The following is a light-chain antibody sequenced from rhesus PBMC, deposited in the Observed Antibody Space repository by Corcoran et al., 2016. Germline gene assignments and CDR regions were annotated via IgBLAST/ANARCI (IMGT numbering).Light chain of an antibody. J-gene: IGLJ1*01. Sequence: QAAPTQSPSVSGSPGQSVTISCTGTSSDIGGSNRVSWFQHHPGKAPTVMIYEVIKRPSGVSDRFSGSKSGNTASLTISGLQAEDEAEYYCSSYVTGNTFIFGSGTRLTVL. CDR1: SSDIGGSNR. V-gene: IGLV2-13*03. CDR2: EVI. CDR3: SSYVTGNTFI.